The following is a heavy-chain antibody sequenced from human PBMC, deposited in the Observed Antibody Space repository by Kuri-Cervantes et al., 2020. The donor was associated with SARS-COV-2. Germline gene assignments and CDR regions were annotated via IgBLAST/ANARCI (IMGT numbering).Heavy chain of an antibody. J-gene: IGHJ4*02. CDR3: AKDLSPHYGDYYFDY. Sequence: SVKVSCKASGGTFSSYAISWVRQAPGQGLEWMGGIIPIFGTANYAQKFQGRVTITADKSTSTAYMELSSLRAEDTAVYYCAKDLSPHYGDYYFDYWGQGTLVTVSS. D-gene: IGHD4-17*01. CDR2: IIPIFGTA. CDR1: GGTFSSYA. V-gene: IGHV1-69*06.